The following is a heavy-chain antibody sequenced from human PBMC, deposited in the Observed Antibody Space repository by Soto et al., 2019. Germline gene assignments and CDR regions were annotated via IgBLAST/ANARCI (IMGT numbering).Heavy chain of an antibody. J-gene: IGHJ4*02. D-gene: IGHD6-13*01. CDR3: ARAPPYSSSWYYFDY. CDR1: GGSISSYY. Sequence: SDTLSLTCTVSGGSISSYYWSWIRQPPGKGLEWIGYIYYSGSTNYNPSLKSRVTISVDTSKNQFSLKLSSVTAADTAVYYCARAPPYSSSWYYFDYWGQGTLVTVSS. CDR2: IYYSGST. V-gene: IGHV4-59*01.